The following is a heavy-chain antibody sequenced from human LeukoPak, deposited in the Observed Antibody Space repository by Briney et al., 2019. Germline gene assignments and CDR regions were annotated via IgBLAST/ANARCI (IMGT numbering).Heavy chain of an antibody. D-gene: IGHD6-19*01. Sequence: PGGPLRLSCAASGFTFSSYSMNWVRQAPGKGLEGVSSISSNNSYIYYADTVKGRFTISRDNAKNSLYLQMNSLRAEDTPEYYCARDNGPSGNDYWGQGTLVTVYS. CDR3: ARDNGPSGNDY. J-gene: IGHJ4*02. V-gene: IGHV3-21*01. CDR1: GFTFSSYS. CDR2: ISSNNSYI.